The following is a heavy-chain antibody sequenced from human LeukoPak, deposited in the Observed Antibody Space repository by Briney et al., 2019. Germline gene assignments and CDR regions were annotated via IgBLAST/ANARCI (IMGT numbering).Heavy chain of an antibody. V-gene: IGHV3-33*01. CDR2: IWYDGSNK. CDR1: GLTFSSYG. J-gene: IGHJ5*02. D-gene: IGHD6-19*01. Sequence: PGRSLRLSCAASGLTFSSYGMHWDRQAPGKGLEWVAVIWYDGSNKYYADSVKGRFTISRDNSKSTLYLQMNSLRAEDTAVYYCARDREVAGTGWFDPWGQGTLVTVSS. CDR3: ARDREVAGTGWFDP.